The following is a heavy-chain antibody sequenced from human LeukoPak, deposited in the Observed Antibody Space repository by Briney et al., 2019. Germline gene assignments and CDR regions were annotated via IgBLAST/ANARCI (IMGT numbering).Heavy chain of an antibody. V-gene: IGHV3-15*01. CDR3: TGVSRSSWYDY. D-gene: IGHD6-13*01. CDR1: GFTFSNYA. CDR2: IKSKTDGGTP. Sequence: GGSLRLSCAASGFTFSNYAMTWVRQAPGKGLEWVGRIKSKTDGGTPDYAAPVKGRFTISRDDSKNTLYLQMNSLKTEDTAVYYCTGVSRSSWYDYWGQGTLVTVSS. J-gene: IGHJ4*02.